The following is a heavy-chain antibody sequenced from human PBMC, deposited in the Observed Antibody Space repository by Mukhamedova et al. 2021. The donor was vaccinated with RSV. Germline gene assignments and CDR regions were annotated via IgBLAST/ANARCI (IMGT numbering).Heavy chain of an antibody. J-gene: IGHJ5*01. CDR3: AKTGTAGTGGGFDS. D-gene: IGHD6-13*01. V-gene: IGHV6-1*01. CDR2: TYYRSKWIK. Sequence: ESPSRGLEWLGRTYYRSKWIKDYAVSVKSRITINPDTSKNQFSLQLNSVTPEDTAVYYCAKTGTAGTGGGFDSWGQGTLFTVSS.